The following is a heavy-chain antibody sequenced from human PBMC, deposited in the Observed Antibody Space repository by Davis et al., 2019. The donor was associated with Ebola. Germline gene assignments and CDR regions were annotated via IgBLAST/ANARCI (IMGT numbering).Heavy chain of an antibody. Sequence: PGGSLRLSCAASGFTFSFYTMNWVRQAPGKGLEWVSAISSSSSYIYYADSVEGRFTISRDNAKNSLYLQMNSLRAEDTAVYYCARDHSVVRRPGLDYYGMDVWGQGTTVTVSS. D-gene: IGHD2-2*01. CDR3: ARDHSVVRRPGLDYYGMDV. CDR2: ISSSSSYI. V-gene: IGHV3-21*01. J-gene: IGHJ6*02. CDR1: GFTFSFYT.